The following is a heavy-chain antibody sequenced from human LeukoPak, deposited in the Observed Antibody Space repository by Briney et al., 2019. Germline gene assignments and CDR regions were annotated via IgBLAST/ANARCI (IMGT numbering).Heavy chain of an antibody. CDR2: ISGGGGTI. CDR1: GYTFSAYS. J-gene: IGHJ4*02. V-gene: IGHV3-48*01. CDR3: ARNQEIDYYDSSGFYWGVEY. D-gene: IGHD3-22*01. Sequence: PGGFLRLSCAASGYTFSAYSMNWVRQAPGKGLEWVAYISGGGGTIYYADSVKGRFTISRDNAKDSLYLQMDSLRAEDTAVYYCARNQEIDYYDSSGFYWGVEYWGQGTLVTVSS.